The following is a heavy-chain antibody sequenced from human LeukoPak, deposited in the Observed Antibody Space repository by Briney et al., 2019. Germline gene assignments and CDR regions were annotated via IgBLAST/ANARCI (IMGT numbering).Heavy chain of an antibody. J-gene: IGHJ2*01. V-gene: IGHV3-20*04. CDR2: INWNGGST. CDR1: GFNFDDYG. CDR3: ARSGIYGSGSPYRLAMGWHFDL. Sequence: GGSLRLSCAASGFNFDDYGMTWVRQGPGKGLEWVSGINWNGGSTGYADSVKGRFTISRDNAKNSLYVQMNSLRAEDTALYYCARSGIYGSGSPYRLAMGWHFDLWGRGTLVTVSS. D-gene: IGHD3-10*01.